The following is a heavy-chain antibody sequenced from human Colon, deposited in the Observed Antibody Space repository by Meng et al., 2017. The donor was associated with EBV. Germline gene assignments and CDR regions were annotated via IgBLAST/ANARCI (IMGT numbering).Heavy chain of an antibody. CDR1: GGAVSMGVYY. CDR3: ARVSSGWDYFDY. CDR2: IYYSGST. D-gene: IGHD6-19*01. V-gene: IGHV4-31*03. Sequence: QVQLQESCPGLVKPSQTPALYLIVAGGAVSMGVYYWTWIRQHPGKGLEWFGHIYYSGSTFYNPSLKRRVIILIDSSKNPFSLNLRSVTAADTAVYYCARVSSGWDYFDYWGQGTLVTVSS. J-gene: IGHJ4*02.